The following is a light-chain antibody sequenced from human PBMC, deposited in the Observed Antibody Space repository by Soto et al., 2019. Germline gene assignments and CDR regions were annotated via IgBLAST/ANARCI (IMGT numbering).Light chain of an antibody. CDR2: KAS. V-gene: IGKV1-5*03. Sequence: DIQMTQSPSTLSASVGDRVTITCRASQTTINWLAWYQQKPGKAPKLLIYKASTLESGIPSRFSCSGSGTELTLTISNLQPDDFGTYYCQHQRTVGQGTKVEIK. CDR1: QTTINW. J-gene: IGKJ1*01. CDR3: QHQRT.